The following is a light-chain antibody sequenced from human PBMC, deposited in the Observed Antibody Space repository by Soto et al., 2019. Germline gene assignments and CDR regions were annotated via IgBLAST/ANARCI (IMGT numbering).Light chain of an antibody. CDR2: GAS. Sequence: EIVLTQSPATLSLSPGERATLSCRASQSISSYLSWYQRKPGQAPRLLIYGASSRATGIPDRFSGSGSGTDFNLSISRLEVEDFAVYQCQQYGNATITFGQGTRLEIK. CDR1: QSISSY. J-gene: IGKJ5*01. CDR3: QQYGNATIT. V-gene: IGKV3-20*01.